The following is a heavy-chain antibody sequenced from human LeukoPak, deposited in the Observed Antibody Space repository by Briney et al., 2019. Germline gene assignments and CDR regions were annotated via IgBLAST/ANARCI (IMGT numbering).Heavy chain of an antibody. V-gene: IGHV3-53*01. CDR2: IYIGGST. CDR1: GFTVSSNY. CDR3: ARGAVAGTAAFDY. Sequence: PGGSLRLSCAASGFTVSSNYMSWVRQAPGKGLEWVSVIYIGGSTYYADSVKGRFTISRDNSKNTLYLQMNSLRAEDTAVYYCARGAVAGTAAFDYWGQGTLVTVSS. J-gene: IGHJ4*02. D-gene: IGHD6-19*01.